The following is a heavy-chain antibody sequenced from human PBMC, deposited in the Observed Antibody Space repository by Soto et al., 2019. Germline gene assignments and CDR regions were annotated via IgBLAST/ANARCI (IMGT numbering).Heavy chain of an antibody. V-gene: IGHV3-23*01. J-gene: IGHJ4*02. D-gene: IGHD3-22*01. Sequence: GGSLRLSCAASGFTFSSYAMSWVRQAPGKGLEWVSAISGSGGSTYYADSVKGRFTISRDNSKNTLYLQMNSLRAEDTAVYYCATSHLEYYDSSGPFDYWGQGTLVTVSS. CDR2: ISGSGGST. CDR3: ATSHLEYYDSSGPFDY. CDR1: GFTFSSYA.